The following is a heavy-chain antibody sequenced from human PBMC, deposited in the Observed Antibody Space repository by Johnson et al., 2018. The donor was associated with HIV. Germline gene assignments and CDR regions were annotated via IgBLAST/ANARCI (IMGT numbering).Heavy chain of an antibody. CDR3: ARWCSGDCAHQEAFDI. J-gene: IGHJ3*02. CDR1: GFTVSRNY. CDR2: IYSGGNT. V-gene: IGHV3-53*01. Sequence: AQLVESGGGLIQPGGSLRLSCAASGFTVSRNYMNWVRQAPGKGLEWVSLIYSGGNTYYADSVRGRFTISRDNSKNTLYLQMNNVRAEDTDVYFCARWCSGDCAHQEAFDIWGKGTMVTVSS. D-gene: IGHD2-21*02.